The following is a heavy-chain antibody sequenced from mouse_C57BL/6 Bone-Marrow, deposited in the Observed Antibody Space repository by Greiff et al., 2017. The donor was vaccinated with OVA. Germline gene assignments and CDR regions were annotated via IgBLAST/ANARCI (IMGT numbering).Heavy chain of an antibody. D-gene: IGHD1-1*01. CDR2: IDPSASAT. Sequence: QVQLQQPGAELVRPGSSVKLSCTASGYTFTSYWMHWVKQRPIQGLEWIGNIDPSASATHYNQKLKAKATLTVDKSSSTAYMQLSSLTSEDSAVYYFARGIYYCGSSYDYYAMDYGGQGTSVTVSS. CDR1: GYTFTSYW. V-gene: IGHV1-52*01. CDR3: ARGIYYCGSSYDYYAMDY. J-gene: IGHJ4*01.